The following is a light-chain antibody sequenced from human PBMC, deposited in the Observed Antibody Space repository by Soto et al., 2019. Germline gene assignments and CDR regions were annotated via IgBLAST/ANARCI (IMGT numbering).Light chain of an antibody. Sequence: EIVMTPSPTTLSVSPVERATLSCRASQSVSTNLAWYQQKPGQVPSLLIYGASTRASGIPARFSGSGSGTEFTLTIGSLQSEDFAVYYCQQYSSSPSFGQGTRLEI. CDR3: QQYSSSPS. V-gene: IGKV3-15*01. J-gene: IGKJ5*01. CDR1: QSVSTN. CDR2: GAS.